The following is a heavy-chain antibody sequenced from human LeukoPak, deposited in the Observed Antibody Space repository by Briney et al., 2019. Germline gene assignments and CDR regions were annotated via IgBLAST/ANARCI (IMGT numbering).Heavy chain of an antibody. J-gene: IGHJ4*02. CDR2: ISYDGSNK. Sequence: PGGSLRLSCAASGFTFSSYGMHWVRQAPGKGLEWVAVISYDGSNKYYADSVKGRFTISRDNSKNTLYLQMNSLRAEDTAVYYWAKVGRKRATMGEFDYGGRGTLVTVSS. V-gene: IGHV3-30*18. D-gene: IGHD5-24*01. CDR3: AKVGRKRATMGEFDY. CDR1: GFTFSSYG.